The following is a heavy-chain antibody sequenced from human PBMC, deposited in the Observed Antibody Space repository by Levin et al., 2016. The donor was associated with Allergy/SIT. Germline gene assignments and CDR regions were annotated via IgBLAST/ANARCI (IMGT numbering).Heavy chain of an antibody. Sequence: GGSLRLSCADSEFAFSSFWMTWVRQAPGKGLEWVANIRQDGYEINYVDSVRGRFTISRDNAKNSLYLQMNSLRVEDTAVYFCAREIVHGDKSYFVTWGQGTLVTVSS. J-gene: IGHJ4*02. CDR2: IRQDGYEI. V-gene: IGHV3-7*01. CDR3: AREIVHGDKSYFVT. CDR1: EFAFSSFW. D-gene: IGHD4-23*01.